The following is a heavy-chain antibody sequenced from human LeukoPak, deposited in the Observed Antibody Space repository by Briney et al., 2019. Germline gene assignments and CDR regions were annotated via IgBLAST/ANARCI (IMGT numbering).Heavy chain of an antibody. V-gene: IGHV3-64*01. D-gene: IGHD3-10*01. CDR3: ARLKYGSGTYYPDY. CDR1: GFTFSSYA. J-gene: IGHJ4*02. Sequence: GGSLRLSCAASGFTFSSYAMHWVRQAPGMGLEYVSAISSNGGSTYYANSVKGRFTISRDNSKNTLYLQMDSLRAEDMAVYYCARLKYGSGTYYPDYWGQGTLVTVSS. CDR2: ISSNGGST.